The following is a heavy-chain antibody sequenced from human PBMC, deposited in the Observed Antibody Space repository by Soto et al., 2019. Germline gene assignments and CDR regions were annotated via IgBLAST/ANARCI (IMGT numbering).Heavy chain of an antibody. Sequence: QVQLQESGPGLVKPSQTLSLTCTVSGGSISSGGYYWYWIRQHPGKGLEWIGYIYYSGTTYYNPSLNSRVTISVATPKNQFSLKLGPVTAADTAVYYCAASCVACGGFNYYGMDVWGQGTTVTVSS. CDR2: IYYSGTT. CDR1: GGSISSGGYY. J-gene: IGHJ6*02. CDR3: AASCVACGGFNYYGMDV. V-gene: IGHV4-31*03. D-gene: IGHD2-21*01.